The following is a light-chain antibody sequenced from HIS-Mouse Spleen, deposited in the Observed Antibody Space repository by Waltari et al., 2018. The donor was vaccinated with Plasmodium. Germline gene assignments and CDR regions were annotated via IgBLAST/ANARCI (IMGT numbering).Light chain of an antibody. CDR1: ALPTNY. V-gene: IGLV3-10*01. Sequence: SYELTQPPSVSVSPGQTARITCSGDALPTNYAYWYQQKSGQAPMLVIYEDSKRPSGNPERFSGSSSGTMATLTISGAQVEDEADYYCYSTDSSGNHRVFGGGTKLTVL. CDR3: YSTDSSGNHRV. J-gene: IGLJ3*02. CDR2: EDS.